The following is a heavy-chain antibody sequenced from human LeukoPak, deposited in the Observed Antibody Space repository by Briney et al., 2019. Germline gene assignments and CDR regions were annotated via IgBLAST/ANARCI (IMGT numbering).Heavy chain of an antibody. J-gene: IGHJ4*02. CDR3: ASLHSSGYYDY. CDR2: IYYSGST. CDR1: GGSISSYY. D-gene: IGHD3-22*01. V-gene: IGHV4-59*01. Sequence: SETLSLTCTVSGGSISSYYWSWIRQPPGKGLEWIGYIYYSGSTNYNPSLKSRATIAVDTSKNQFSLKLSSVTAADTAVYYCASLHSSGYYDYWGQGTLVTVSS.